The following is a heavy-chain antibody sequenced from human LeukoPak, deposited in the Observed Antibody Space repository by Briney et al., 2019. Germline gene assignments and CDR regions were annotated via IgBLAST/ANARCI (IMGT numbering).Heavy chain of an antibody. D-gene: IGHD2-2*01. CDR1: GGSISSYY. J-gene: IGHJ6*03. CDR2: IYYSGST. CDR3: ARGAQYCSSTTCLYYYYYMDV. Sequence: SETLSLTCTVSGGSISSYYWSWIRQPPGKGLEWIGYIYYSGSTNYNPSLKSRVTISVDTSKNQFSLKLSSVTAADTAVYFCARGAQYCSSTTCLYYYYYMDVWGKGTTVTISS. V-gene: IGHV4-59*01.